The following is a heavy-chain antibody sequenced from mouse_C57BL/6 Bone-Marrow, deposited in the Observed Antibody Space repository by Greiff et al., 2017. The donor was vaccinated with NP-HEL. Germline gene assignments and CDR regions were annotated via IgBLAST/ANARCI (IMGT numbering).Heavy chain of an antibody. D-gene: IGHD2-4*01. Sequence: QVQLQQPGAELVMPGASVKLSCKASGYTFTSYWMHWVKQRPGQGLEWIGEIDPSDSYTNYNQKFKGKSTLTVDKSSSTAYMQLSSLTSEDSAVYDCSIYYDDVDYWGQGTTLTVSS. CDR3: SIYYDDVDY. V-gene: IGHV1-69*01. CDR2: IDPSDSYT. CDR1: GYTFTSYW. J-gene: IGHJ2*01.